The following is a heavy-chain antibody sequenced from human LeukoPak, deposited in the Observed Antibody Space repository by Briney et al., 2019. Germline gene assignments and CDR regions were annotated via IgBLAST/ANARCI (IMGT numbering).Heavy chain of an antibody. J-gene: IGHJ4*02. CDR1: GFTFDDYA. CDR3: AKDHYDILTGTDY. CDR2: ISWNSGSI. D-gene: IGHD3-9*01. V-gene: IGHV3-9*01. Sequence: PGGSLRLSCAASGFTFDDYAMHWVRQAPGKGLEWVSGISWNSGSIGYADSVKGRFTVSRDNAKNSLYLQMNSLRAEDTALYYCAKDHYDILTGTDYWGQGTPVTVSS.